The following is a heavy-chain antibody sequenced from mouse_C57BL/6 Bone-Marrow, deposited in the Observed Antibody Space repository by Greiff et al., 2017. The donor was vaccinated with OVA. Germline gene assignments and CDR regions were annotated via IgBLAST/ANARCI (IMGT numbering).Heavy chain of an antibody. D-gene: IGHD1-1*01. CDR3: AKDYYGSTYWYFDV. CDR1: GFSLTSYG. J-gene: IGHJ1*03. CDR2: IWGDGST. Sequence: VKLQESGPGLVAPSQSLSITCTVSGFSLTSYGVSWVRQPPGKGLEWLGVIWGDGSTNYHSALISRLSISKDNSKSQVFLKLKSLQTDDTATYYCAKDYYGSTYWYFDVWGTGTTVTVSS. V-gene: IGHV2-3*01.